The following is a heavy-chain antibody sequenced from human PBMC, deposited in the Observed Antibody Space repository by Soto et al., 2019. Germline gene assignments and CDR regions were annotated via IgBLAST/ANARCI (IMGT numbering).Heavy chain of an antibody. D-gene: IGHD3-10*01. CDR3: ATNYYGSGSYHRDY. CDR2: IGGTTGST. J-gene: IGHJ4*02. V-gene: IGHV3-23*01. CDR1: GFTFSTHA. Sequence: EVQLFESGGGLVQPGGSLRLSCAASGFTFSTHAMNWVRQAPGKGLEWVSTIGGTTGSTFYAESVKGRFTISRDNSKNTLYLQMNSLRAEDTAVYYCATNYYGSGSYHRDYWGQGTLVTVSS.